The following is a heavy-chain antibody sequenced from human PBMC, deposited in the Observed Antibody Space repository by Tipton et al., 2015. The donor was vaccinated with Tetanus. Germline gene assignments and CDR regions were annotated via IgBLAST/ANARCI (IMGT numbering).Heavy chain of an antibody. CDR2: IYYSGST. CDR3: ARDPSGGVRYFAY. J-gene: IGHJ4*02. Sequence: GLVKPSETLSLTCTVSGGSISSYYWSWIRQPPGKGLEWIGYIYYSGSTNYNPSLKSRVTISVDTSKNQFSLKLSSVTAADTAVYYCARDPSGGVRYFAYWGQGTLVTVSS. V-gene: IGHV4-59*01. CDR1: GGSISSYY. D-gene: IGHD2-8*01.